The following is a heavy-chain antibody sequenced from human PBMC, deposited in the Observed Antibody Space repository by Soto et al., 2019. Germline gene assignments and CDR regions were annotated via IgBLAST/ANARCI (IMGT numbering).Heavy chain of an antibody. CDR3: ARDHYYYGSGSYYYYMDV. CDR2: IWYDGSNK. CDR1: GFTFSSYG. V-gene: IGHV3-33*01. D-gene: IGHD3-10*01. Sequence: GESLKISCAASGFTFSSYGMHWVRQAPGKGLEWVAVIWYDGSNKYYADSVKGRFTISRDNSKNTLYLQMNSLRAEDTAVYYCARDHYYYGSGSYYYYMDVWGKGTTVTVSS. J-gene: IGHJ6*03.